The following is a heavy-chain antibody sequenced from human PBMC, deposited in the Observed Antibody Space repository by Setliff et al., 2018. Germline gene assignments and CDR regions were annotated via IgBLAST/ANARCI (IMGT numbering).Heavy chain of an antibody. D-gene: IGHD2-15*01. CDR1: GSTFTSYG. CDR2: ISAYNGNT. V-gene: IGHV1-18*01. Sequence: ASVKVSCKASGSTFTSYGISWVRQAPGQGLEWMGWISAYNGNTNYAQKLQGRVTMTTDTSTNTAYMEVRSLGSDDTAVYYCARAVGYCSGGSCYKGDDYWGQGTLVTVSS. CDR3: ARAVGYCSGGSCYKGDDY. J-gene: IGHJ4*02.